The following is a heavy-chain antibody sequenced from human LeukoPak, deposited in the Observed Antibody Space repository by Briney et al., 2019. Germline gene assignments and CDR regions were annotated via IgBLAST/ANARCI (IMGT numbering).Heavy chain of an antibody. Sequence: GGSLRLSCVASGFSLSNYWMSWVRQAPGKGLEWVANINDDGSEKYYVGSVKGRFAISRDNAKNTLYLQMDNLRVKDTAVYYCARLTPGQQWIYYWGQGALVTVSS. CDR3: ARLTPGQQWIYY. J-gene: IGHJ4*02. V-gene: IGHV3-7*01. CDR2: INDDGSEK. CDR1: GFSLSNYW. D-gene: IGHD6-19*01.